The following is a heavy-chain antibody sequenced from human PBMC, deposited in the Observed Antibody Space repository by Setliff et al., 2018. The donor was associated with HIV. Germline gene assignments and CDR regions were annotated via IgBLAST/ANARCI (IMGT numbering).Heavy chain of an antibody. V-gene: IGHV4-38-2*01. CDR1: GYSISSDYY. D-gene: IGHD3-22*01. Sequence: PSETLSLTCAVSGYSISSDYYWGWIRQPPGKGLEWIGSIHHTGRTCYNPSLKSRITISLDTSKNQYSLKLTSVTAADTAVYYCARGSSSGTDLAVLWGQGTLVTVSS. CDR2: IHHTGRT. J-gene: IGHJ4*02. CDR3: ARGSSSGTDLAVL.